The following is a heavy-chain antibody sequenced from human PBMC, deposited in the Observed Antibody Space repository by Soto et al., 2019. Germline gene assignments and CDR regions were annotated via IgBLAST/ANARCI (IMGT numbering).Heavy chain of an antibody. CDR3: VNTSRGNDYPCDTAMSDDY. V-gene: IGHV3-64D*06. CDR1: GFTFSSYA. CDR2: ISSNGGST. Sequence: GGCLRLSCLASGFTFSSYAMHWVRQAPGKGLEYVSAISSNGGSTYYADSVKGRFNISRDNSKNTLYLQMSSLRAEYTAVYYCVNTSRGNDYPCDTAMSDDYWGRVTRCTASS. J-gene: IGHJ4*02. D-gene: IGHD5-18*01.